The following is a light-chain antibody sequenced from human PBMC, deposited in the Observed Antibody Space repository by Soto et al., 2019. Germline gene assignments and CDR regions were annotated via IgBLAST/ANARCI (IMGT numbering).Light chain of an antibody. V-gene: IGKV3-20*01. J-gene: IGKJ4*01. CDR3: QHYSSSPLT. CDR1: QSVSSSY. CDR2: GAS. Sequence: EIVLTQSPGTLSLSPGERATLSCRASQSVSSSYLACYQQKPGQAPRLLIYGASSRATGIPDRFSGSGSETDFTLTISRLEPEVFVLYYCQHYSSSPLTFGGGTKVEIK.